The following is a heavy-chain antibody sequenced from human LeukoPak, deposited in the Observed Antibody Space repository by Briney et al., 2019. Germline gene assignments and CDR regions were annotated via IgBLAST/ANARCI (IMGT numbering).Heavy chain of an antibody. CDR1: GFTFSSYA. J-gene: IGHJ4*02. Sequence: PGRSLRLSCAASGFTFSSYAMHWGRQAPGKGLEWVAVISYDGSNKYYADSVKGRFTISRDNSKNTLYLQMNSLRAEDTAVYYCAKGTGGSSWSPNRDWGQGTLVTVSS. D-gene: IGHD6-13*01. V-gene: IGHV3-30-3*01. CDR2: ISYDGSNK. CDR3: AKGTGGSSWSPNRD.